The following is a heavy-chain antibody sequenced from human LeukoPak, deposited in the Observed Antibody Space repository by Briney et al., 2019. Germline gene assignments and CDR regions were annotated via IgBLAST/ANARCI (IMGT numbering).Heavy chain of an antibody. J-gene: IGHJ5*02. V-gene: IGHV1-8*01. D-gene: IGHD3-16*02. Sequence: GASVKVSCKASGYTFTSYEINWVRQAPGPGLEWMGWMNPNSGNTGSAQRFQGRVTMTRDTSRSTAYMELSSLTSEDTAVYYCARGPLVRLPSSFDPWGQGTLVTVSS. CDR2: MNPNSGNT. CDR1: GYTFTSYE. CDR3: ARGPLVRLPSSFDP.